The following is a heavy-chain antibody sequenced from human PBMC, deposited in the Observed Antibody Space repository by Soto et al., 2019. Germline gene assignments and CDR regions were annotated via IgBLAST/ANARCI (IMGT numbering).Heavy chain of an antibody. J-gene: IGHJ6*02. D-gene: IGHD3-10*01. CDR1: GFTFSSYA. CDR2: ISGSGGST. Sequence: PGGSLRLSCAASGFTFSSYAMSWVRQAPGKGLEWVSAISGSGGSTYYADSVKGRFTISRDNSKNTLYLQMNSLRAEDTAVYYCAGGITMVRGVNPYYYYYGMDVWGQGTTVTVSS. CDR3: AGGITMVRGVNPYYYYYGMDV. V-gene: IGHV3-23*01.